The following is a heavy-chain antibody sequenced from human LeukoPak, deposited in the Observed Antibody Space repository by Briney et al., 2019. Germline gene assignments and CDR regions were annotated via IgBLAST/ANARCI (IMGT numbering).Heavy chain of an antibody. D-gene: IGHD2-8*01. CDR2: ISGSGGST. V-gene: IGHV3-23*01. CDR1: GFTFSSYA. Sequence: PGGSLRLSCVASGFTFSSYAMSWVRQAPGKGLEWVSAISGSGGSTYYADSVKGRFTISRDNSKNTLYLQMNSLRAEDTAVYYCAKDCTNGVCSDYWGQGTLVTVSS. J-gene: IGHJ4*02. CDR3: AKDCTNGVCSDY.